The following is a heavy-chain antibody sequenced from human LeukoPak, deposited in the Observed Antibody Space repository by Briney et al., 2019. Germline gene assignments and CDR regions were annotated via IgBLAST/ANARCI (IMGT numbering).Heavy chain of an antibody. CDR3: ARGPVGIAVAGSFPRY. Sequence: PSETLSLTCAVYGGSFSGYYWNWIRQPPGKGLEWIGEINHSGSTNYNPSLKSRVTISVDTSKNQFSLKLSSVTAADTAVYYCARGPVGIAVAGSFPRYWGQGTLVTVSS. CDR2: INHSGST. CDR1: GGSFSGYY. J-gene: IGHJ4*02. V-gene: IGHV4-34*01. D-gene: IGHD6-19*01.